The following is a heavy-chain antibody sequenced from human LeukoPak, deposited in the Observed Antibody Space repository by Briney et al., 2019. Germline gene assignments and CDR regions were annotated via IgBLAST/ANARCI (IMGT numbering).Heavy chain of an antibody. CDR2: ISGSGGST. CDR1: GSTFSSYG. V-gene: IGHV3-23*01. J-gene: IGHJ4*02. CDR3: AKTGYYDSSGFDY. D-gene: IGHD3-22*01. Sequence: PGGSLRLSCAASGSTFSSYGMSWVRQAPGKGLEWVSAISGSGGSTYYADSVKGRFTISRDNSKNTLYLQMNSLRAEDTAVYYCAKTGYYDSSGFDYWGQGTLVTVSS.